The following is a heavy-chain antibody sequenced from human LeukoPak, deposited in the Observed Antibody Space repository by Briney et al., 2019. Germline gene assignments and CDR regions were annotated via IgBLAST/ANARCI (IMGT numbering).Heavy chain of an antibody. CDR1: GGSISSYY. J-gene: IGHJ4*02. CDR3: ARRTGYYDGFDY. Sequence: SETLSLTCTVSGGSISSYYWSWIRQPPGEGLEWIGYIYYSGSTNYNPSLKSRVTISVDTSKNQFALKVSSVTAADTAVYYCARRTGYYDGFDYWGQGTLVTVSS. D-gene: IGHD3/OR15-3a*01. CDR2: IYYSGST. V-gene: IGHV4-59*01.